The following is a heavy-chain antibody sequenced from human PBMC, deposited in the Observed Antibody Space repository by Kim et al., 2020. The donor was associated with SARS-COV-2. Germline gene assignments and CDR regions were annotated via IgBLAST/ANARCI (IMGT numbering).Heavy chain of an antibody. CDR2: IDPSDSYT. V-gene: IGHV5-10-1*01. J-gene: IGHJ6*02. CDR1: GYSFTSYW. D-gene: IGHD3-9*01. Sequence: GESLKISCKGSGYSFTSYWISWVRQMPGKGLEWMGRIDPSDSYTNYSPSFQGHVTISADKSISTAYLQWISLKASDTAMYYCARHNNDILPLVIIVYYYGMDVWGQGTTVTVSS. CDR3: ARHNNDILPLVIIVYYYGMDV.